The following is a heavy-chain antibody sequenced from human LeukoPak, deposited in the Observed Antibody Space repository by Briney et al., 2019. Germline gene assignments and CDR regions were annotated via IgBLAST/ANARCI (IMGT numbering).Heavy chain of an antibody. CDR1: GGSICSGSYY. J-gene: IGHJ1*01. Sequence: SETLSLTCTVSGGSICSGSYYWSWIRQPAGKGLEWIGRIYTSGSTNYNPSLKSRVTISVDTSKNQFSLKLSSVTAADTAVYYCARSPATYYYDSSGYYYVYFQHWGQGTLVTVSS. V-gene: IGHV4-61*02. D-gene: IGHD3-22*01. CDR3: ARSPATYYYDSSGYYYVYFQH. CDR2: IYTSGST.